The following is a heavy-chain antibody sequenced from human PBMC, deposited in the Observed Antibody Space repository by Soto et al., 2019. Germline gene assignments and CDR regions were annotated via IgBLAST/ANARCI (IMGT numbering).Heavy chain of an antibody. CDR1: GLTLSHYW. D-gene: IGHD3-16*01. J-gene: IGHJ4*02. CDR3: AADDGAGLKY. V-gene: IGHV3-74*01. CDR2: IRTDEHMT. Sequence: DVQVVESAGGLVQPGGSLRLSCEVSGLTLSHYWMHWIRQSPGKGLMWVTHIRTDEHMTNYANSVRGLFTVSRDNARNKVYLQMNRLRVDDTAVYYCAADDGAGLKYWGPGTWVTVSS.